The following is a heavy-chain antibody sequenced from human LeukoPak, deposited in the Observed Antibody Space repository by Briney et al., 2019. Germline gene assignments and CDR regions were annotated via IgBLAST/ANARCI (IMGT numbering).Heavy chain of an antibody. Sequence: SETLSLTCTVSGGSISSYYWSWIRQPPGKGLEWIGFIFYSGTTNYNPSLKSRVTISVDTSKNQFSLKLSSVTAADTAVYYCARDRGTWNDDGFDYWGQGTLVTVSS. CDR1: GGSISSYY. CDR3: ARDRGTWNDDGFDY. V-gene: IGHV4-59*12. D-gene: IGHD1-1*01. CDR2: IFYSGTT. J-gene: IGHJ4*02.